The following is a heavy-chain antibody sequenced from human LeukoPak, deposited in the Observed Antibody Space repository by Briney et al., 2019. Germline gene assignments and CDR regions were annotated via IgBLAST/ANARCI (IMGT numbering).Heavy chain of an antibody. J-gene: IGHJ4*02. D-gene: IGHD4-17*01. CDR1: GGSFSGHY. V-gene: IGHV4-34*01. CDR3: ARGYGGYFDY. CDR2: INHSGST. Sequence: SETLSLTCAVYGGSFSGHYWSWIRQPPGKGLEWIGEINHSGSTNYNPSLKSRVTISVDTSKNQFSLKLSSVTAADTAVYYCARGYGGYFDYWGQGTLVTVSS.